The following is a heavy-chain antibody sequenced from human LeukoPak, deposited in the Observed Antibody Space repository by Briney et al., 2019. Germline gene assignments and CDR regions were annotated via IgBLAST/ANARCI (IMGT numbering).Heavy chain of an antibody. CDR3: ATDFVPADYYYYYMDV. V-gene: IGHV3-21*01. CDR2: LSSSSSYI. J-gene: IGHJ6*03. D-gene: IGHD2-2*01. Sequence: GGTLRLSCAASVFTFRRHSMNWVPDAPGKGRECGYSLSSSSSYIYYADSVKGRFTISRDNAKNSLYLQMNSLRAEDTAVYYCATDFVPADYYYYYMDVWGKGTTVTVSS. CDR1: VFTFRRHS.